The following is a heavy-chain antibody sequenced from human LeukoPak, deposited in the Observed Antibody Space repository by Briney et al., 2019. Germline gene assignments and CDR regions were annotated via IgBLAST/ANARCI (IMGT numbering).Heavy chain of an antibody. J-gene: IGHJ4*02. CDR3: ARGPGPAYYDFWSGPSDLYFDY. CDR2: INHSGST. V-gene: IGHV4-34*01. D-gene: IGHD3-3*01. Sequence: LRLSCAASGFTFSSYSMNWVRQAPGKGLEWIGEINHSGSTNYNPSLKSRVTISVDTSKNQFSLKLSSVTAADTAVYYCARGPGPAYYDFWSGPSDLYFDYWGQGTLVTVSS. CDR1: GFTFSSYS.